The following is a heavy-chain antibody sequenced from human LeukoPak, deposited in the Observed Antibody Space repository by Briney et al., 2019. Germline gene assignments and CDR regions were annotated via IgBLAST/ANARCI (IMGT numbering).Heavy chain of an antibody. Sequence: PGGSLRLSCAASGFTFSSYSMNWVRQAPGKGLEWVSSISSSSSYIYYADSVKGRFTISRDNAKNSLYLQMNSLRAEDTAVYYCARDLLYQLPHYFDYWGQGTLVTVSS. CDR2: ISSSSSYI. V-gene: IGHV3-21*01. J-gene: IGHJ4*02. CDR1: GFTFSSYS. D-gene: IGHD2-2*01. CDR3: ARDLLYQLPHYFDY.